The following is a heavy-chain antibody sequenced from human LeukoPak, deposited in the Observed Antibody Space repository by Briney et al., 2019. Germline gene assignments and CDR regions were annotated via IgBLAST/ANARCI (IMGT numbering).Heavy chain of an antibody. V-gene: IGHV3-21*01. CDR3: ARGLHFRVYDSSDYYPY. J-gene: IGHJ4*02. Sequence: PGGSLRLSCTASDLAFSVFSMNWVRQAPGKGLEWVAYISATGNYIQYADSVRGRFTVSRDNAKNSLYLQMNSLRAEDTAVYYCARGLHFRVYDSSDYYPYWGQGTLVTVSS. CDR2: ISATGNYI. D-gene: IGHD3-22*01. CDR1: DLAFSVFS.